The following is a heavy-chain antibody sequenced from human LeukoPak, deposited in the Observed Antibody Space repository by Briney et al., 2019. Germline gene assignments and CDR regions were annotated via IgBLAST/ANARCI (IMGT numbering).Heavy chain of an antibody. CDR3: ATYSDFWSAYFVY. D-gene: IGHD3-3*01. J-gene: IGHJ4*02. CDR2: INQDGSEK. V-gene: IGHV3-7*03. Sequence: GGSLRLSCAASGFTFSNYWINWVRQAPGKGLEWVANINQDGSEKYYVDSVKGRFTISRDNSKNTLYLGMYSLRAEDTAVYYCATYSDFWSAYFVYWGQGTLVTVSS. CDR1: GFTFSNYW.